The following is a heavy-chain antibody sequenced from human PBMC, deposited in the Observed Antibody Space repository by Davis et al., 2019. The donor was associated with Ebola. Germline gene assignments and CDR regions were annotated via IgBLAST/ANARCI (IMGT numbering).Heavy chain of an antibody. CDR2: IYYSGST. CDR1: GGSISSYY. V-gene: IGHV4-59*12. Sequence: SETLSLTCPVSGGSISSYYWSWIRQPPGKGLEWIGYIYYSGSTNYNPSLKSRVTISVDTSKNQFSLKLSSVTAADTAVYYCARAIGGRGGWFDPWGQGTLVTVSS. CDR3: ARAIGGRGGWFDP. D-gene: IGHD3-16*01. J-gene: IGHJ5*02.